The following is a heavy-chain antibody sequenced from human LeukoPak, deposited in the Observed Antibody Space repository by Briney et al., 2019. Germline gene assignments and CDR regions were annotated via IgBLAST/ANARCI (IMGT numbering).Heavy chain of an antibody. J-gene: IGHJ6*03. Sequence: ASVKVSCKASVGTFSSYAISWVRQAPGQGLEWMGRIIPIFGTANYAQKFQGRVTITTDESTSTAYMELSSLRSEDTAVYYCASGFYYYYYMDVWGKGTTVTVSS. CDR1: VGTFSSYA. V-gene: IGHV1-69*05. CDR2: IIPIFGTA. CDR3: ASGFYYYYYMDV.